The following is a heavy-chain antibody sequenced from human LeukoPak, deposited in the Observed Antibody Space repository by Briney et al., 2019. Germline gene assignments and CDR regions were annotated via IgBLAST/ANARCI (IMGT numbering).Heavy chain of an antibody. J-gene: IGHJ4*02. Sequence: SETLSLTCTVSGGSISSSSYYWGWIRQPPGKGLEWIGSIYYSGSTYYNPSLNRRVTISVDTSKNQFSLKLSSVTAADTAVYYCASYRGRYDILTGYSVHLFDYWGQGTLVTVSS. D-gene: IGHD3-9*01. V-gene: IGHV4-39*01. CDR1: GGSISSSSYY. CDR2: IYYSGST. CDR3: ASYRGRYDILTGYSVHLFDY.